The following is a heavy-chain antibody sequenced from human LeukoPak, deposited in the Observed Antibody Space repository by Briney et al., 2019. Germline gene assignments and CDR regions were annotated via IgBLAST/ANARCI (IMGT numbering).Heavy chain of an antibody. CDR3: ARTDRRDVFDI. CDR2: ISSNGGST. CDR1: GFTFSSYA. V-gene: IGHV3-64*01. Sequence: PGGSLRLSCAASGFTFSSYAMHWVRHAPGKGLEYVSAISSNGGSTYYAHSVKGRFTLSRDNSKNTLYLQMGSLRAEDMAVYYCARTDRRDVFDIWGQGTMVTVSS. J-gene: IGHJ3*02.